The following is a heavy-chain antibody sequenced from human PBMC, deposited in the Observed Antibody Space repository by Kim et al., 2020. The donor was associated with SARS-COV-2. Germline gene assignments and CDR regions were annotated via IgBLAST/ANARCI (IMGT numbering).Heavy chain of an antibody. CDR2: IKSKTDGGTT. J-gene: IGHJ4*01. Sequence: GGSLRLSCAASGFTFSNAWMSWVRQAPGKGLEWVGRIKSKTDGGTTDYAAPVKGRFTISRDDSKNTLYLQMNSLKTEDTAVYYCTGVLLWFGELLDYWGQGNLVTLSS. CDR3: TGVLLWFGELLDY. D-gene: IGHD3-10*01. V-gene: IGHV3-15*01. CDR1: GFTFSNAW.